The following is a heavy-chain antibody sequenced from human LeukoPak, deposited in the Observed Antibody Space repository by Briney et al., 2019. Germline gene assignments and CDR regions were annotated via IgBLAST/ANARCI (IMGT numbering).Heavy chain of an antibody. CDR3: ARVDGPTVFVYYLDF. CDR1: GFVFSSRG. J-gene: IGHJ4*02. V-gene: IGHV3-48*01. D-gene: IGHD3-10*02. CDR2: ISPRGETI. Sequence: GGSLRLSCVTSGFVFSSRGMVWARQAPGNGLEWVSYISPRGETIYYADSVKGRFTVSRDNAKSSMFLQMESLRVEDTAKYYCARVDGPTVFVYYLDFWGQGTLATVSS.